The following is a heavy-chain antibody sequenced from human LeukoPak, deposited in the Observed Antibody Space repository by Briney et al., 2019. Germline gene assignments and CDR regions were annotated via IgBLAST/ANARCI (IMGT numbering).Heavy chain of an antibody. CDR3: ARGQYYDILTGYSTLVY. CDR2: ISSSSSYI. D-gene: IGHD3-9*01. CDR1: GFTFSSYS. J-gene: IGHJ4*02. V-gene: IGHV3-21*01. Sequence: GGSLRLSCAAFGFTFSSYSMNWVRQAPGKGLEWVSSISSSSSYIYYADSVKGRFTISRDNAKNSLYLQMNSLRAEDTAVYYCARGQYYDILTGYSTLVYWGQGTLVTVSS.